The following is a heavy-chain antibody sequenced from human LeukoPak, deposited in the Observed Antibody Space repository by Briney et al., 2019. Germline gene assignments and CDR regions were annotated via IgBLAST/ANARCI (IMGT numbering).Heavy chain of an antibody. D-gene: IGHD2-15*01. CDR1: GFTFSDYY. J-gene: IGHJ2*01. V-gene: IGHV3-11*06. Sequence: GGSLRLSCAASGFTFSDYYMSWIRQAPGKGLEWVSCISSAGNFTNYADSVKGRFTISRDNAMNSLYLQMNSLRAEDTAVYYCARWMLPGDFDLWGRGTLVTVSS. CDR2: ISSAGNFT. CDR3: ARWMLPGDFDL.